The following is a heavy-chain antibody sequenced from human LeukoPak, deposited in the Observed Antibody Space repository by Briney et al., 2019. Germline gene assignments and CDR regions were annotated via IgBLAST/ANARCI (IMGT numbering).Heavy chain of an antibody. V-gene: IGHV3-23*01. D-gene: IGHD1-26*01. J-gene: IGHJ4*02. CDR2: ISGSGYYS. CDR1: ELTFDNYA. Sequence: GGSLRLSCAASELTFDNYAMSWVRQAPGKGLEWVSVISGSGYYSYYADSVKGRFTVSRDNSKTTLYLQMNSLRADDTAVYYCAKGGPTGSNYFDFWGQGTLVTVSS. CDR3: AKGGPTGSNYFDF.